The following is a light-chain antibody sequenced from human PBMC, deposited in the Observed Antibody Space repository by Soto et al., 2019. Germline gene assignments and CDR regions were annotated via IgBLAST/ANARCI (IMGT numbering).Light chain of an antibody. CDR2: AAS. V-gene: IGKV1-39*01. CDR1: QSISSY. J-gene: IGKJ1*01. Sequence: DIQMTHSPCSRSASVGEGVTITCLASQSISSYLNWYQQKPGKAPKLLIYAASSLQSGVPSRFSGSGSGTDFTLTISSLQPEDFATYYCQQSYSTPWTFGQGTKVDIK. CDR3: QQSYSTPWT.